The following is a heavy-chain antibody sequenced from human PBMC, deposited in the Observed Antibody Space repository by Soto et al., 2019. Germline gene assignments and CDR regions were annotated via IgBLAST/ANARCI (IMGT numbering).Heavy chain of an antibody. Sequence: GGSLRLSCAASGFTVSSNYMSWVRQAPGKGLEWVSVIYSGGSTYYADSVKGRFTISRDNSKNTLYLQMNSLRAEDTAVYYCARTSALELPLDYWGQGTLVTVSS. J-gene: IGHJ4*02. V-gene: IGHV3-53*01. CDR2: IYSGGST. CDR1: GFTVSSNY. D-gene: IGHD1-7*01. CDR3: ARTSALELPLDY.